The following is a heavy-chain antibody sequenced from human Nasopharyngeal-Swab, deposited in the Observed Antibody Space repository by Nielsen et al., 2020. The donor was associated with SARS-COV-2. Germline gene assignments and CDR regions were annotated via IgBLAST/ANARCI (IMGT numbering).Heavy chain of an antibody. CDR3: ARDAQRTYYYDSSGLYYYYGMDV. Sequence: LSLTCAASGFTFSDYYMSWIRQAPGKGLEWVSYISSSGSTIYYADSVKGRFTISRDNDKNSLYLQMNSLRAEDTAVYYCARDAQRTYYYDSSGLYYYYGMDVWGQGTTVTVSS. CDR1: GFTFSDYY. CDR2: ISSSGSTI. J-gene: IGHJ6*02. V-gene: IGHV3-11*04. D-gene: IGHD3-22*01.